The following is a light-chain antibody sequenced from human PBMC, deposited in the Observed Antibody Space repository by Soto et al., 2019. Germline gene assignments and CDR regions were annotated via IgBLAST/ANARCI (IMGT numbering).Light chain of an antibody. V-gene: IGKV1-5*03. CDR3: QPYSIHRT. Sequence: EIHKTQSPITPSPSLRDRVTLHFLASQNINTWLGWYQKKPEKVPKLLIYKACNLESGVPSRFSGSGCGTEFTLTISGLQADDFATYYCQPYSIHRTFGQGTKVDI. CDR1: QNINTW. J-gene: IGKJ1*01. CDR2: KAC.